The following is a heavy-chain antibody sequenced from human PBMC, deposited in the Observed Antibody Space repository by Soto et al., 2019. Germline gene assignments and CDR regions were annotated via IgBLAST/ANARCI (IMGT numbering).Heavy chain of an antibody. CDR3: ARGSSSGWFGELVFRPDMDV. CDR1: GFTFSSYG. CDR2: ISNDGSNK. J-gene: IGHJ6*02. Sequence: QVQLVESGGGVVQPGRSLRLSCAASGFTFSSYGMHWVRQAPGNGLEWVAVISNDGSNKYYADSVKGRFTISRDKTKNTLYLQMNSRGGEDTAVYYCARGSSSGWFGELVFRPDMDVWGQVTTVTVSS. V-gene: IGHV3-30-3*01. D-gene: IGHD3-10*01.